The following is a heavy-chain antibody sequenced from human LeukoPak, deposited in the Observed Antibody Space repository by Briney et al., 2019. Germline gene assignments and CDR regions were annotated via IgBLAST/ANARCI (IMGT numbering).Heavy chain of an antibody. D-gene: IGHD3-3*01. J-gene: IGHJ4*02. Sequence: ASVKVSCKASGYTFTGYYMHWVRQAPGQGLEWMGWINPSSGGTNYAQKFQGRVTMTRDASISTAYMELSRLRSDDTAVYYCARVLTIFGVEFDYWGQGTLVTVSS. V-gene: IGHV1-2*02. CDR1: GYTFTGYY. CDR3: ARVLTIFGVEFDY. CDR2: INPSSGGT.